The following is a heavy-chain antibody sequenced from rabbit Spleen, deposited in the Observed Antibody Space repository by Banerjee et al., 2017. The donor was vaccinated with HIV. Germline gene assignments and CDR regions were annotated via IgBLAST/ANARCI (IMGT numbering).Heavy chain of an antibody. CDR3: ARDLVVVIGWNFNL. D-gene: IGHD8-1*01. Sequence: EQLEESGGGLVKPEGSLTLTCKASGVSLNDKDVMCWVRQAPGKGLEWIACINIVTGKSVYASWAEGRFIMSRSSSTKVTLQMTSLTAADTATYFCARDLVVVIGWNFNLWGQGTLVTVS. CDR2: INIVTGKS. J-gene: IGHJ4*01. V-gene: IGHV1S45*01. CDR1: GVSLNDKDV.